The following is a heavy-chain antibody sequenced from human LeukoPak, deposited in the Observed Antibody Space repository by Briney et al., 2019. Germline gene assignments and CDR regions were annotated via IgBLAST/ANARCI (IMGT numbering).Heavy chain of an antibody. CDR3: AGQLYSSSSPRGFDY. V-gene: IGHV4-31*03. D-gene: IGHD6-6*01. J-gene: IGHJ4*02. CDR2: INHSGST. CDR1: GGSISSGGYY. Sequence: SQTLSLTCTVSGGSISSGGYYWSWIRQHPGKGLEWIGEINHSGSTNYNPSLKSRVTISVDTSKNQFSLKLSSVTAADTAVYYCAGQLYSSSSPRGFDYWGQGTLVTVSS.